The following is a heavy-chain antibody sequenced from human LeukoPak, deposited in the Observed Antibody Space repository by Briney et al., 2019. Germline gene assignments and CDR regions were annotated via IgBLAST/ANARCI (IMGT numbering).Heavy chain of an antibody. CDR3: ARHQYWGFDY. Sequence: GESLKISCKGSGYSLTSYWIGWVRQMPGKGLEGMGIVYPGDSDTRYSPSFHGLVTTSADKSINTAYLQWSSLEASDTAMYYCARHQYWGFDYWDQGTLVTVSS. CDR1: GYSLTSYW. CDR2: VYPGDSDT. V-gene: IGHV5-51*01. D-gene: IGHD7-27*01. J-gene: IGHJ4*02.